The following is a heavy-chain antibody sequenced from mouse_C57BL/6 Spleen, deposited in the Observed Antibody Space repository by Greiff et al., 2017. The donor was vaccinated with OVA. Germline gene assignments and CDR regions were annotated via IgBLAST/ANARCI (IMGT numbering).Heavy chain of an antibody. V-gene: IGHV1-7*01. D-gene: IGHD2-5*01. CDR3: AYYSNYYAMDY. J-gene: IGHJ4*01. CDR1: GYTFTSYW. CDR2: INPSSGYT. Sequence: QVQLKQSGAELAKPGASVKLSCKASGYTFTSYWMHWVKQRPGQGLEWIGYINPSSGYTKYNQKFKDKATLTADKSSSTDYMQLSSLTYEDSAVYYCAYYSNYYAMDYWGQGTSVTVSS.